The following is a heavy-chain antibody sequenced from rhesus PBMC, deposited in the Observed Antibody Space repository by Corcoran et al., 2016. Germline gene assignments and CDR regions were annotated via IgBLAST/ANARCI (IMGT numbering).Heavy chain of an antibody. D-gene: IGHD6-25*01. J-gene: IGHJ4*01. CDR1: GASFSRPW. CDR3: ARAAGGADGPFFDP. CDR2: IAGDTGSN. Sequence: QVQLQESGPGLVRPSETLSLTCAVSGASFSRPWWCWIRPPPGTGLEWIGEIAGDTGSNKCNPSLKSRVTISKDASKKQLSLRLSSLTAADTAVYSCARAAGGADGPFFDPWGQGVLVTVSS. V-gene: IGHV4-80*01.